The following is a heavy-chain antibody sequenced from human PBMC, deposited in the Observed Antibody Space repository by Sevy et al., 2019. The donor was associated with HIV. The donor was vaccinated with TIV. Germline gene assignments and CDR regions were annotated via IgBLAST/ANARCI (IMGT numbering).Heavy chain of an antibody. CDR2: IYYSGST. CDR3: ARHGGIAVATLDY. D-gene: IGHD6-19*01. CDR1: GGSISSSTYY. J-gene: IGHJ4*02. Sequence: SETLSLTCTVSGGSISSSTYYWGWIRQPPGKGLEWIASIYYSGSTYYNVSLESRVTISVDMSENQFSLRLGSVTAADTAVYYCARHGGIAVATLDYWGQGTLVTVSS. V-gene: IGHV4-39*01.